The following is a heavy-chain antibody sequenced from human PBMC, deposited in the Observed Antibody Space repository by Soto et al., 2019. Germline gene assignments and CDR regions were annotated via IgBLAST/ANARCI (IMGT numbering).Heavy chain of an antibody. CDR1: GGSISSSSYY. V-gene: IGHV4-39*01. CDR2: IYYSGST. J-gene: IGHJ5*02. Sequence: QLQLQESGPGLVKPSETLSLTCTVSGGSISSSSYYWGWIRQPPGKGLEWIGSIYYSGSTYYNPSLKSRVTISVDTSKNQFSLKLSSVTAADTAVYYCARHTIVVVVAATPLWFDPWGQGTLVTVSS. CDR3: ARHTIVVVVAATPLWFDP. D-gene: IGHD2-15*01.